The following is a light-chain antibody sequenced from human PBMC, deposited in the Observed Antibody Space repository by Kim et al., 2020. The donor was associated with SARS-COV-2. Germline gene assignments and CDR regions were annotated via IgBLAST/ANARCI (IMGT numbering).Light chain of an antibody. V-gene: IGLV6-57*03. Sequence: GKTVTISCTRSRCSLASKYVQWYQQRPGGAPTTVIYEDNQRPSGVPDRFSGSIDSSSNSASLTISGLKTEDEADYYCQSYDSSSVVFGGGTQLTVL. J-gene: IGLJ2*01. CDR2: EDN. CDR3: QSYDSSSVV. CDR1: RCSLASKY.